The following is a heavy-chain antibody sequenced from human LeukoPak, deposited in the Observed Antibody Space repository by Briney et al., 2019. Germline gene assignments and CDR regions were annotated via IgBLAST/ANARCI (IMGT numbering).Heavy chain of an antibody. J-gene: IGHJ4*02. D-gene: IGHD6-19*01. Sequence: GPLRLSCAASGFTFSSYSMNWVRQPPGKGLEWIGEIYRSGTTNYKPSLKSRVTISLDKSRNHFSLKLTSVTAADSAVYYCARRSPYSTGWSSYFDYWGQGALVTVSS. CDR3: ARRSPYSTGWSSYFDY. V-gene: IGHV4-4*02. CDR2: IYRSGTT. CDR1: GFTFSSYSM.